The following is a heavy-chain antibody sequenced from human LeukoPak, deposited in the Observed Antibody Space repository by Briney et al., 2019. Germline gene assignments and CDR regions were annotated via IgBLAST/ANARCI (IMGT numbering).Heavy chain of an antibody. D-gene: IGHD3-3*01. Sequence: GASVKVSCKASGYTFTGYYMHWVRQAPGQGLEWMGWMNPNSGNTGYAQKFQGRVTITRNTSISTAYMELSSLRSEDTAVYYCARVGNPHGIFGVVNTYYYYYYMDVWGKGTTVTVSS. CDR1: GYTFTGYY. CDR2: MNPNSGNT. V-gene: IGHV1-8*03. J-gene: IGHJ6*03. CDR3: ARVGNPHGIFGVVNTYYYYYYMDV.